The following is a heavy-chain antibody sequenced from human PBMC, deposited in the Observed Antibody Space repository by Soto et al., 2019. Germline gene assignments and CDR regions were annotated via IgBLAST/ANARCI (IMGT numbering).Heavy chain of an antibody. Sequence: VGPVKVSCKASGYTFTSYGISWVRQAPGQGLEWMGWISAYNGNTNYAQNFQGRVTMTTDTSTNTAYMELRSLRSDDTAVYYCARDLYGYGSSGYLFVYWGQGTLVTV. CDR2: ISAYNGNT. CDR3: ARDLYGYGSSGYLFVY. D-gene: IGHD3-22*01. J-gene: IGHJ4*02. V-gene: IGHV1-18*04. CDR1: GYTFTSYG.